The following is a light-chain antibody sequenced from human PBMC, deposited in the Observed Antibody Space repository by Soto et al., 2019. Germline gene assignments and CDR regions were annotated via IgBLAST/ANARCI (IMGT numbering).Light chain of an antibody. J-gene: IGKJ5*01. CDR2: GAS. V-gene: IGKV3-20*01. CDR1: QSVSSSF. Sequence: EIVLTQSPGTLSLSPGERATLSCRASQSVSSSFLAWYRQKPGQAPRLLIYGASSRATGIPDRFSGSGSGTDFTLTISRLEPEDFAVYYCQQYGSSPITFGQGTLLEI. CDR3: QQYGSSPIT.